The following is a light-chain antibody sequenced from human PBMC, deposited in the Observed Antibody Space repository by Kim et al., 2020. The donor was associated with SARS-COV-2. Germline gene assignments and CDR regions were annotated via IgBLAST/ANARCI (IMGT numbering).Light chain of an antibody. CDR3: QQESNWPPGT. CDR1: RSVSNS. CDR2: DAS. J-gene: IGKJ2*01. V-gene: IGKV3-15*01. Sequence: IILTQSPATLSVSPGERATLSCRASRSVSNSLSWYRQKPRQAPRALIYDASLRAAGIPARFSGRGSRTDFTLTISSLQSEDFALYYCQQESNWPPGTFGQGKNREI.